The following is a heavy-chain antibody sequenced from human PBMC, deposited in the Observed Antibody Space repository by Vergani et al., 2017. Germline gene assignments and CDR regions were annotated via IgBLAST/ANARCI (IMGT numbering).Heavy chain of an antibody. CDR3: ARERSPSYYDFWSGPGGGMDV. Sequence: EVQLVESGGGLVKPGGSLRLSCAASGFTFSSYSMNWVRQAPGKGLEWVSSISSSSSYIYYADSVKGRFTISRDNAKNSLYLQMNSLRAEDTAVYYCARERSPSYYDFWSGPGGGMDVWGQGTTVTVSS. D-gene: IGHD3-3*01. CDR2: ISSSSSYI. V-gene: IGHV3-21*01. J-gene: IGHJ6*02. CDR1: GFTFSSYS.